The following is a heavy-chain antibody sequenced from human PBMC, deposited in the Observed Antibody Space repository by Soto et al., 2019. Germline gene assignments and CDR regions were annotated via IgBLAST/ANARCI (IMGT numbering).Heavy chain of an antibody. V-gene: IGHV4-59*01. CDR1: GGSISSYY. CDR2: IYYSGST. J-gene: IGHJ4*02. CDR3: ARGGVVRGVNAFDY. D-gene: IGHD3-10*01. Sequence: QVQLQESGPGLVKPSETLSLTCTVSGGSISSYYWSWIRQPPGKGLELIGYIYYSGSTNYNPSLKSRVTISVDTSKNQFSLKLSSVTAADTAVYYCARGGVVRGVNAFDYWGQGTLVTVSS.